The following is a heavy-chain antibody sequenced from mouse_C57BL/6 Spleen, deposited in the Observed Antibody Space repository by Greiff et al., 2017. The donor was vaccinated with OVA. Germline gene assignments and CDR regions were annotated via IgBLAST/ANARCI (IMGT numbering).Heavy chain of an antibody. D-gene: IGHD2-5*01. CDR3: AKNPLYSNYDYYAMDY. J-gene: IGHJ4*01. CDR2: IWSGGST. V-gene: IGHV2-4*01. Sequence: VQLVESGPGLVQPSQSLSITCTVSGFSLTSYGVHWVRQPPGKGLEWLGVIWSGGSTDYNAAFISRLSISKDNSKSQVFFKMNSLQADDTAIYYCAKNPLYSNYDYYAMDYWGQGTSVTVSS. CDR1: GFSLTSYG.